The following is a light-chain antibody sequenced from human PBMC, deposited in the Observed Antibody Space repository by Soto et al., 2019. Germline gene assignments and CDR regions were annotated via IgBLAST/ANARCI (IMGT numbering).Light chain of an antibody. Sequence: DIQMTQSPSSLSASVVDRVTITCRASQSISSYLNWYQQKPGKAPKLLIYAASSLQSGVPSRFSGSGSGTDFTLTISSLQPEDFATYYCQQSYSTPGVTFGQGTRLEI. CDR2: AAS. V-gene: IGKV1-39*01. J-gene: IGKJ5*01. CDR3: QQSYSTPGVT. CDR1: QSISSY.